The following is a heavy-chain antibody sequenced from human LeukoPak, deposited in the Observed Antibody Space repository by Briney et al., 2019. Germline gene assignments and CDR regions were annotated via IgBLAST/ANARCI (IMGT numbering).Heavy chain of an antibody. V-gene: IGHV4-34*01. D-gene: IGHD3-10*01. J-gene: IGHJ4*02. CDR3: ARVRYYGSGSYPFDY. Sequence: RPSETLSLTCAVYGGSFSGYYWSWIRQPPGKGLEWIGEINHSGSTNYNPSLKSRVTISVDTSKNQFSLKLSSVTAADTAVYYCARVRYYGSGSYPFDYWGQGTLVTVSS. CDR2: INHSGST. CDR1: GGSFSGYY.